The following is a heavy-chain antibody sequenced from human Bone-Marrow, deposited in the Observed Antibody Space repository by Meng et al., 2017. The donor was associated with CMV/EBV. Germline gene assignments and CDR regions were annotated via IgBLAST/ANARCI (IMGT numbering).Heavy chain of an antibody. J-gene: IGHJ4*02. CDR3: ARTVVVVPAAIGRSYYFDY. CDR1: GGTFSSYA. Sequence: SVKVSCKASGGTFSSYAIGWVRQAPGQGLEWMGGIIPILGIANYAQKFQGRVTITADKSTSTAYMELSSLRSEDTAVYYCARTVVVVPAAIGRSYYFDYWGQGTLVTVSS. CDR2: IIPILGIA. D-gene: IGHD2-2*01. V-gene: IGHV1-69*10.